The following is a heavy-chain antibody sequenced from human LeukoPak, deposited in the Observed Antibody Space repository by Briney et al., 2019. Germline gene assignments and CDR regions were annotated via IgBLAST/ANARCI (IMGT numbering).Heavy chain of an antibody. J-gene: IGHJ5*02. CDR2: ISVGGGSP. D-gene: IGHD3-3*01. Sequence: GGSLRLSCAASGFTFSSYAMMWVRQAPGKGLDWISTISVGGGSPNYADSVKGRFTISRDNSKNTLFLQMNSLRAEDTALYYCAKGLRGYDFWSGYATWGQGTLVTVSS. CDR1: GFTFSSYA. CDR3: AKGLRGYDFWSGYAT. V-gene: IGHV3-23*01.